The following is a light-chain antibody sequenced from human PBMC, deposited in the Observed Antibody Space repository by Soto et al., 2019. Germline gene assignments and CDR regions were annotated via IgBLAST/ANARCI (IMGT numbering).Light chain of an antibody. CDR1: QSLLHSDGYNY. Sequence: DIVMTQSPLSLPVTPGEPASISCRSSQSLLHSDGYNYLDWYLQKPGQSPQLLISLASNRASGVPDRFSGSASGTDFTLKISRVEAEDVGVYYCMHPLPTPYTFGQGTKLEIK. V-gene: IGKV2-28*01. CDR3: MHPLPTPYT. J-gene: IGKJ2*01. CDR2: LAS.